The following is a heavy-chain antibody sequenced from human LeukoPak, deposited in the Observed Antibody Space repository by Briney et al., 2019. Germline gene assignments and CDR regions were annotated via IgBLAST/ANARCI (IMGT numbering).Heavy chain of an antibody. D-gene: IGHD3-10*01. Sequence: GGSLRLSCAASGFTLSNYWMYWVRQAPGKGPVWVSRVNSDGQTTSYADSVKGRFTISRDNAKNTLYLQLNSLRAEDTAVYYCARRADVTLVRGVAYGMDVWGQGTTVTVSS. CDR3: ARRADVTLVRGVAYGMDV. V-gene: IGHV3-74*01. CDR2: VNSDGQTT. CDR1: GFTLSNYW. J-gene: IGHJ6*02.